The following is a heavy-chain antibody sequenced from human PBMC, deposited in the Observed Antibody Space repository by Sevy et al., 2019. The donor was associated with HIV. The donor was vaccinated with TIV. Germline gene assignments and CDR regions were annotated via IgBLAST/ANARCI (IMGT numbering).Heavy chain of an antibody. CDR1: GFTFSSYG. V-gene: IGHV3-33*01. Sequence: GGSLRLSCAASGFTFSSYGMHWVRQAPGKGLEWVAVIWYDGSNEYYADSVKGRFTISRDNSKNTLYLQMNSLRAEDTAVYYCARDPMATIGDHLDYWGQGTLVTVSS. CDR2: IWYDGSNE. CDR3: ARDPMATIGDHLDY. D-gene: IGHD5-12*01. J-gene: IGHJ4*02.